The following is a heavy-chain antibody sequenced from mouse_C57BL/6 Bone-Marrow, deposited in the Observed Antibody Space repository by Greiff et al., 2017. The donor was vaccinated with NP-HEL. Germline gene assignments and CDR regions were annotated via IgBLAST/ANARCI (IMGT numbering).Heavy chain of an antibody. CDR1: GFNIKDDY. CDR2: IDPENGDT. J-gene: IGHJ2*01. Sequence: VQLQQSGAELVRPGASVKLSCTASGFNIKDDYMHWVKQRPEQGLEWIGWIDPENGDTEYASKFQGKATITADTSSNTAYLKLSSLTSEDPAVYFCTADDYGSSYDFDYWGQGTTLTVSS. CDR3: TADDYGSSYDFDY. V-gene: IGHV14-4*01. D-gene: IGHD1-1*01.